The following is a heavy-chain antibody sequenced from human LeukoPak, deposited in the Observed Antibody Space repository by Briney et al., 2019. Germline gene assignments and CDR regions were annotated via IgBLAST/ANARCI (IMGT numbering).Heavy chain of an antibody. D-gene: IGHD1-26*01. CDR2: IYYSGST. CDR3: ASRGLSGSYGYLAEAFDI. CDR1: GGSISSSSYY. J-gene: IGHJ3*02. V-gene: IGHV4-39*07. Sequence: SETLSLTCTVSGGSISSSSYYWGWIRQPPGKGLEWIGSIYYSGSTYYNPSLKSRVTISVDTSKNQFSLKLSSVTAADTAVYYCASRGLSGSYGYLAEAFDIWGQGTMVTVSS.